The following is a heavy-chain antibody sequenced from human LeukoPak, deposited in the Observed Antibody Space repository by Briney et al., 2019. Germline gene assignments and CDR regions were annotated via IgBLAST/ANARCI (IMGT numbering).Heavy chain of an antibody. CDR1: GFTFSSYA. V-gene: IGHV3-23*01. CDR3: AKVPNYDSSGYYSVYFDY. CDR2: ISGSGGST. D-gene: IGHD3-22*01. Sequence: GGSLRLSCAASGFTFSSYAMSWVRQAPGKGMGWVSAISGSGGSTYYADSVKGRFTISRDNSKNTLYLQMNSLRAEDTAVYYCAKVPNYDSSGYYSVYFDYWGQGTLVTVSS. J-gene: IGHJ4*02.